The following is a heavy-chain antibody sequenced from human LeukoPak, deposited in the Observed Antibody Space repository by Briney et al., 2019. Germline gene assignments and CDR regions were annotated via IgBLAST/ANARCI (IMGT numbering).Heavy chain of an antibody. J-gene: IGHJ4*02. CDR1: GFTFSSYS. V-gene: IGHV3-21*01. D-gene: IGHD5-18*01. Sequence: GSLRLSCAASGFTFSSYSMNWVRQAPGKGLEWVSSISSSSSYIYYADSVKGRFTISRDNAKNSLYLQMNSLRAEDTAVYYCARDRGSGGYSYGFDYWGRGTLVTVSS. CDR3: ARDRGSGGYSYGFDY. CDR2: ISSSSSYI.